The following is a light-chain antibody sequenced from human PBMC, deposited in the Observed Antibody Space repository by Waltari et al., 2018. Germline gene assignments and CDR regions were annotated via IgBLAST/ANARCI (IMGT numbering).Light chain of an antibody. V-gene: IGKV1-33*01. CDR3: PRYDNQLTFA. CDR1: QDISNY. CDR2: DAS. J-gene: IGKJ3*01. Sequence: DIQMTQSPSSLSAYVGDRVTITCQASQDISNYLNWYQQKPGKAPKLLIFDASNLETGGPSTFSGSRSWTHFALTFSSREPQDVATYNCPRYDNQLTFAFAPGAQ.